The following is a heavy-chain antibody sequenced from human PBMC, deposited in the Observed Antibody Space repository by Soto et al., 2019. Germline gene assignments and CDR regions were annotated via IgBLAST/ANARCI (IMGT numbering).Heavy chain of an antibody. J-gene: IGHJ4*02. CDR3: ARRYGGNLDY. V-gene: IGHV4-59*08. CDR2: IYYSGRT. CDR1: GGSISSYY. D-gene: IGHD1-26*01. Sequence: QVQLQESGPGLVKPSETLSLTCTVSGGSISSYYWSWIRRPPGKGLEWIGYIYYSGRTNYNPSLKVRVTISVDPAKNQCSLKLSSGTAADTAVYYCARRYGGNLDYGGQGTLVTVSS.